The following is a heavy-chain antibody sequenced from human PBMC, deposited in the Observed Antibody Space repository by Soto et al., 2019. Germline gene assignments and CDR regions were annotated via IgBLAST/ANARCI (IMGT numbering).Heavy chain of an antibody. J-gene: IGHJ6*02. CDR1: GFTFSSYA. CDR3: AKDSVAGHFGYYGMDV. CDR2: ISGSGGST. D-gene: IGHD6-19*01. V-gene: IGHV3-23*01. Sequence: GGSLRLSCAASGFTFSSYAMSWVRQAPGKGLEWVSAISGSGGSTYYADSVKGRFTISRDNSKNTLYLQMNSLRAEDTAVYYCAKDSVAGHFGYYGMDVWGQGTTVSVSS.